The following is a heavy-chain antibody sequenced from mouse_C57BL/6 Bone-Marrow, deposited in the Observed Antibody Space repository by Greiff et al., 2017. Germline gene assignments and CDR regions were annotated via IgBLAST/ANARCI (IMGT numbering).Heavy chain of an antibody. CDR1: GYTFTSYW. Sequence: VQLQQPGAELVRPGTSVKLSCKASGYTFTSYWMHWVKQRPGQGLEWIGVIDPSDSYTNYNQKFKGKATLTVDTSSSTAYMQLSSLTSEDSAVYYCARGALYYGSSPYAMDYWGQGTSVTVSS. D-gene: IGHD1-1*01. J-gene: IGHJ4*01. CDR3: ARGALYYGSSPYAMDY. CDR2: IDPSDSYT. V-gene: IGHV1-59*01.